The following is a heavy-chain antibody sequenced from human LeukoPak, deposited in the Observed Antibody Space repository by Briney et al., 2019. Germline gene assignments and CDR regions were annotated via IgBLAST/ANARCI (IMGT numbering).Heavy chain of an antibody. CDR2: SYYSGST. CDR3: ARWGRDGHHYGMDV. V-gene: IGHV4-31*03. CDR1: GVSISSGGYC. D-gene: IGHD5-24*01. Sequence: SQTLSLTCTVSGVSISSGGYCWGWLRQQPGKGLEWIVYSYYSGSTYYNPSLKSRVTISVDTSKNQFSLKLSSVTAADTAVYYCARWGRDGHHYGMDVWGQGTTVTVSS. J-gene: IGHJ6*02.